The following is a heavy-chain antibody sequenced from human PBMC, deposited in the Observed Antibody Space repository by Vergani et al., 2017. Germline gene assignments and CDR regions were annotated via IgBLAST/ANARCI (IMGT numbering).Heavy chain of an antibody. D-gene: IGHD5-18*01. V-gene: IGHV3-74*02. CDR2: INSDGSST. CDR3: ATTAVDTAPP. J-gene: IGHJ5*02. CDR1: GFTFSSYS. Sequence: EVQLVESGGGLVQPGGSLRLSCAASGFTFSSYSMNWVRQAPGKGLVWVSRINSDGSSTSYADSVKGRFTISRDNAKNTLYLQMNSLRAEDTAVYYCATTAVDTAPPWGQGTLVTVSS.